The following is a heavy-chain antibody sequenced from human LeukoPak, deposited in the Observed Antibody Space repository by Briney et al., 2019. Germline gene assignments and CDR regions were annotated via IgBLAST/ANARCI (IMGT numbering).Heavy chain of an antibody. CDR2: ISYDGSNK. CDR3: ANGGNFQVVDY. CDR1: GFTFSSYV. D-gene: IGHD4-23*01. J-gene: IGHJ4*02. V-gene: IGHV3-30*18. Sequence: GGSLRLSCAASGFTFSSYVMHWVRQAPGKGLEWVAVISYDGSNKYYADSVKGRFTISRDNSKNTLYLQMNSLRAEDTAVYYCANGGNFQVVDYWGQGTLVTVSS.